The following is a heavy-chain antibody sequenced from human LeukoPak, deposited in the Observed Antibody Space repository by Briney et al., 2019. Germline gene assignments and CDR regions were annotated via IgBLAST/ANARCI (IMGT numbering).Heavy chain of an antibody. Sequence: GGSLRLSCAASGFTFSSYGMHWVRQAPGKGLEWVAVIWYDGSNKYYADSVKGRFTISRDNSKNTLYLQMNSLRAEDTAVYYCARVGLAYGSGSYHWFDPWGQGTLVTVSS. CDR3: ARVGLAYGSGSYHWFDP. CDR1: GFTFSSYG. CDR2: IWYDGSNK. J-gene: IGHJ5*02. D-gene: IGHD3-10*01. V-gene: IGHV3-33*01.